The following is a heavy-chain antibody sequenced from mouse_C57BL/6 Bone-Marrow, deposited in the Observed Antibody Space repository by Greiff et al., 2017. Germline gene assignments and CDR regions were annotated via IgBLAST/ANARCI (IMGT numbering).Heavy chain of an antibody. Sequence: ESGPGLVKPSQSLSLTCSVTGYSITSGYYWNWIRQFPGNKLEWMGYISYDGSNNYNPSLKNRISITRDTSKNQFFLKLNSVTTEDTATYYCARDRDLLLGYWGQGTTLTVSS. CDR1: GYSITSGYY. J-gene: IGHJ2*01. CDR3: ARDRDLLLGY. V-gene: IGHV3-6*01. CDR2: ISYDGSN. D-gene: IGHD1-1*01.